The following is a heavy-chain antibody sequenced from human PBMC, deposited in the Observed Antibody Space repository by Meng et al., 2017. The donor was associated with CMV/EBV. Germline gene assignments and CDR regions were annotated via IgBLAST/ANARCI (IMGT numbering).Heavy chain of an antibody. CDR1: GFTFSSYS. CDR2: ISSSSYI. CDR3: ARDNDFWSGYYRYYYYYYGMDV. Sequence: GGSLRLSCAASGFTFSSYSMNWVRQAPGKGLGWVSSISSSSYIYYADSVKGRFTISRDNAKNSLYLQMNSLRAEDTAVYYCARDNDFWSGYYRYYYYYYGMDVWGQGTTVTSP. J-gene: IGHJ6*02. D-gene: IGHD3-3*01. V-gene: IGHV3-21*01.